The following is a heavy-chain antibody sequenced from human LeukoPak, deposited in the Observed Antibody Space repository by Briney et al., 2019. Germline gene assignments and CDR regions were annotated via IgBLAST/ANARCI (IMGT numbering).Heavy chain of an antibody. CDR3: AKDLITDYYGSGSYYSAFDI. CDR2: ISGSGGST. D-gene: IGHD3-10*01. Sequence: GGSLRLSCGASGFTFSSYAMSWVRQAPGKGLEWVSAISGSGGSTYYADSVKGRFTISRDNSKNTLYLQMNSLRAEDTAVYYCAKDLITDYYGSGSYYSAFDIWGQGTMVTVSS. V-gene: IGHV3-23*01. CDR1: GFTFSSYA. J-gene: IGHJ3*02.